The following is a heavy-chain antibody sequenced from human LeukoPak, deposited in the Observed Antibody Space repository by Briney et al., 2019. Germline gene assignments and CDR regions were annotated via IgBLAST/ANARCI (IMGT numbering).Heavy chain of an antibody. Sequence: PSETLSLTCAVYGGSFSGDYWSWIRQPPGQGLGWIGEINHSGSTNYNPSLKSRVTLSVDTSKNQFSLKLSSVTAADTAVYYCARGWIQLWLRYFDYWGQGTLVTVSS. J-gene: IGHJ4*02. CDR1: GGSFSGDY. V-gene: IGHV4-34*01. CDR3: ARGWIQLWLRYFDY. CDR2: INHSGST. D-gene: IGHD5-18*01.